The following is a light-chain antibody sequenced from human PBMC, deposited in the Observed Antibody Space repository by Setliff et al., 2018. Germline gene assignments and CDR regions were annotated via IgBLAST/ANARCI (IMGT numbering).Light chain of an antibody. Sequence: QSALTRPPSASGSPGQSVTISCTGTSSDVGGYNYVSWYQQHTGKAPKFMIYEVSKRPSGVPDRFSGSKSGNTASLTVSGLQAGDEADYYCSSYAGSNNFPYVFGTGTKVTVL. CDR1: SSDVGGYNY. J-gene: IGLJ1*01. CDR2: EVS. V-gene: IGLV2-8*01. CDR3: SSYAGSNNFPYV.